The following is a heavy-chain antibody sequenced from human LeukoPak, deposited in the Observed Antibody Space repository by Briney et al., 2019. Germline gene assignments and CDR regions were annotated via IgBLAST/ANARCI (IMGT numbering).Heavy chain of an antibody. V-gene: IGHV3-7*01. Sequence: GGSLRLSCAASGFTFSSYAMSWVRQAPGKGLEWVANINQDGSEKYYVDSVKGRFTVSRDNAKNSLFLQMNSLRAEDTAVYYCAMPPTTMIARCDGWGQGTLVTVSS. D-gene: IGHD3-22*01. CDR2: INQDGSEK. CDR3: AMPPTTMIARCDG. CDR1: GFTFSSYA. J-gene: IGHJ4*02.